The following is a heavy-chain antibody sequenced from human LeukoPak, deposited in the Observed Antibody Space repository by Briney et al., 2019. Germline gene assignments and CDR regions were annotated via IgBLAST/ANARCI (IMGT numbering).Heavy chain of an antibody. CDR1: GFTFSSYE. J-gene: IGHJ6*02. CDR2: ISSSGSTI. D-gene: IGHD3-10*01. Sequence: PGGSLRLSCAASGFTFSSYEMNWVRQAPGKGLEWVSYISSSGSTIYYADSVKGRFTISRDNAKNSLYLQMNSLRAKDTAVYYCARGITMVREYGMDVWGQGTTDTVSS. CDR3: ARGITMVREYGMDV. V-gene: IGHV3-48*03.